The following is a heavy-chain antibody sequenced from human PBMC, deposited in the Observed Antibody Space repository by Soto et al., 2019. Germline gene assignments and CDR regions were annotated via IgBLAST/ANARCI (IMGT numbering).Heavy chain of an antibody. CDR1: GFTFNNYA. Sequence: EVQLLESGGGLVQPGGSLRLSCAASGFTFNNYAMTWVRQAPGKGLEWVSAISGGGDTTSYADSVEGRFTVSRDGSKNTLYLQMSSLRAEDTALYYCAKGRGGSGSLTPRVDFWGQRTLVTVSS. D-gene: IGHD3-10*01. CDR2: ISGGGDTT. CDR3: AKGRGGSGSLTPRVDF. J-gene: IGHJ4*02. V-gene: IGHV3-23*01.